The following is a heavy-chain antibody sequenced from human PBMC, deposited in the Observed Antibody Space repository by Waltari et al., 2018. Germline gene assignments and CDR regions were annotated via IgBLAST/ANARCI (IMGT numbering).Heavy chain of an antibody. D-gene: IGHD3-10*01. CDR2: IYTSGST. Sequence: QVQLQESGPGLVKPSQTLSLTCTVSGGSISRGSYYWSWIRQPAGKGLEWIGRIYTSGSTNYNPSLKSRVTISVDTSKNQFSLKLSSVTAADTAVYYCARAPVGEGSHYYYYYGMDVWGQGTTVTVSS. V-gene: IGHV4-61*02. J-gene: IGHJ6*02. CDR1: GGSISRGSYY. CDR3: ARAPVGEGSHYYYYYGMDV.